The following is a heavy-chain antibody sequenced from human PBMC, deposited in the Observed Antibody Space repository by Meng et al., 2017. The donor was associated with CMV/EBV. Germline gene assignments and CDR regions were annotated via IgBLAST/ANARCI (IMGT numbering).Heavy chain of an antibody. CDR1: CVSIRTHY. CDR3: AERGGGY. V-gene: IGHV4-59*11. D-gene: IGHD1-1*01. Sequence: QQSGPGMVKPSEPLSLACRVSCVSIRTHYWSWVRQTPGKGLEWIASIHYTGRADYSPSLKSRLTISVDTSDSQLSLKLSSVTPADTAMYYCAERGGGYWGQGILVTVSS. J-gene: IGHJ4*02. CDR2: IHYTGRA.